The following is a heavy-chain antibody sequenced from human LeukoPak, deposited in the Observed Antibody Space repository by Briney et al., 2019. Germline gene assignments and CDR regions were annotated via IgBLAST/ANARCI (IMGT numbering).Heavy chain of an antibody. CDR1: GGSFSGYY. CDR2: INHSGST. CDR3: ARVYDYVWGSYPTYAFDI. J-gene: IGHJ3*02. D-gene: IGHD3-16*02. V-gene: IGHV4-34*01. Sequence: SETLSLTCAVYGGSFSGYYWSWIRQPPGKGLEWIGEINHSGSTNYNPSLKSRVTISVDTSKNQFSLKLSSVTAADTAVYYCARVYDYVWGSYPTYAFDIWGQGTMVTVSS.